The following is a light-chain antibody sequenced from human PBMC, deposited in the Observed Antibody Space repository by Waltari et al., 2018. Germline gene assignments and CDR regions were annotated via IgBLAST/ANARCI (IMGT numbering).Light chain of an antibody. Sequence: QAGLTQPPSVSKGLRQTATLTCTGNSNNVGNQGAAWLQQHQGQPPRLLSYRNNNRPSGISERFSASRSGNTASLTITGLQPEDEADDYCSAWDSNLREYVFGTGTKVTVL. CDR2: RNN. J-gene: IGLJ1*01. CDR1: SNNVGNQG. CDR3: SAWDSNLREYV. V-gene: IGLV10-54*04.